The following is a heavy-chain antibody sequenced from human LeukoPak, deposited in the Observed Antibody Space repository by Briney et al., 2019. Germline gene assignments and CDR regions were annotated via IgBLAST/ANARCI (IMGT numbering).Heavy chain of an antibody. J-gene: IGHJ4*02. CDR1: GFTSTSYP. D-gene: IGHD2-15*01. Sequence: PGPSLRLSCAASGFTSTSYPMSWVRQAPGKGLEWVSTVSRNDGNTYYADSVKGRFTIARDSSKNTLYLQMDSLRAEATAVYYCAKRDYCRGATCAFDYWGQGTLLTVSS. CDR3: AKRDYCRGATCAFDY. V-gene: IGHV3-23*01. CDR2: VSRNDGNT.